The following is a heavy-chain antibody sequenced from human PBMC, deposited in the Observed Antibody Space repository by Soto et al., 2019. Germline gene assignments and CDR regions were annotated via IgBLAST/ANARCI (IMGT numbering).Heavy chain of an antibody. J-gene: IGHJ6*02. Sequence: PGGSLRLSCSASGFTFGASALQWARQASGKGLEWLGRIGSRGETYATTYAASVKGRFTISRDDSKNTAYLQMNSLKTEDTAVYYCTRHDSNYDFWSGSPPRYGMDVWGQGTTVTVSS. D-gene: IGHD3-3*01. CDR1: GFTFGASA. CDR2: IGSRGETYAT. CDR3: TRHDSNYDFWSGSPPRYGMDV. V-gene: IGHV3-73*01.